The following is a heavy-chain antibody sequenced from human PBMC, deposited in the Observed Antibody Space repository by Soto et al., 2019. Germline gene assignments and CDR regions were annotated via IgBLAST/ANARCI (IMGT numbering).Heavy chain of an antibody. D-gene: IGHD3-3*01. V-gene: IGHV1-3*01. J-gene: IGHJ3*02. CDR1: GYKFTSNA. CDR3: ARASGAFDI. CDR2: INAGNGNT. Sequence: ASVKLSCKASGYKFTSNAMHWVRQAPGQRLEWMGWINAGNGNTKYSQKFQDRVTITMDTSASTAYMELSSLRSEDTAVYYCARASGAFDIWGQGTMVTVSS.